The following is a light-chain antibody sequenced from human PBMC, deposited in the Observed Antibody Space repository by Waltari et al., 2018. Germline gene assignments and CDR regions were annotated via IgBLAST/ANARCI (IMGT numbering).Light chain of an antibody. J-gene: IGLJ3*02. CDR3: SSYTSSSTWV. CDR2: EVS. V-gene: IGLV2-14*01. Sequence: QSALTQPASVSGSPGQSITISCTGTSSDVGGYKYVSWHQQHPGKAPKLMIYEVSNRPSGVSNRFSGSKSGNTASLTISGLQAEDEADYYCSSYTSSSTWVFGGGTKLTVL. CDR1: SSDVGGYKY.